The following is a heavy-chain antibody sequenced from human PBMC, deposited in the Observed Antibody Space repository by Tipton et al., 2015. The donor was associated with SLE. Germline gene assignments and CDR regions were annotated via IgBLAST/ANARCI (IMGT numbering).Heavy chain of an antibody. CDR2: IYDSGST. V-gene: IGHV4-59*08. Sequence: TLSLTCTVSGDSISGHYRSWIRQPPGKGLEWIGYIYDSGSTSYNPSLKSRVTISEDTPKKQFSLKLSSLTAADTAVYYCARHAGDYAYFDSWGQGTLVTVSS. D-gene: IGHD4-17*01. J-gene: IGHJ4*02. CDR1: GDSISGHY. CDR3: ARHAGDYAYFDS.